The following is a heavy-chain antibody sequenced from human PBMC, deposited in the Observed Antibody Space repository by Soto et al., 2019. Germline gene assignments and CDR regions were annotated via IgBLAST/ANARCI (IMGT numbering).Heavy chain of an antibody. CDR2: ITNNGDTT. J-gene: IGHJ3*01. CDR3: AMSAGYGGAFDV. V-gene: IGHV3-23*04. CDR1: GFTFSIYA. D-gene: IGHD5-12*01. Sequence: EKQLVESGGALAQPGGSLRLSCVGSGFTFSIYALTWVRQAPGKGLEWVSLITNNGDTTFFGDSVKGRFSISRDNSRNTLYLQLEHLRAEDTAVCYCAMSAGYGGAFDVWCQGTMVGVSS.